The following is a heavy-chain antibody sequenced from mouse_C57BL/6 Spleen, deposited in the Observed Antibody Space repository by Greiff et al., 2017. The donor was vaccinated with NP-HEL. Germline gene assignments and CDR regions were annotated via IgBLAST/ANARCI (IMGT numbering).Heavy chain of an antibody. Sequence: EVHLVESGEGLVKPGGSLKLSCAASGFTFSSYAMSWVRQTPEKRLEWVAYISSGGDYIYYADTVKGRFTIYRDNARNTLYLQMSSLKSEDTAMYYCTRGDLTGLFAYWGQGTLVTVSA. D-gene: IGHD4-1*01. V-gene: IGHV5-9-1*02. CDR3: TRGDLTGLFAY. CDR1: GFTFSSYA. J-gene: IGHJ3*01. CDR2: ISSGGDYI.